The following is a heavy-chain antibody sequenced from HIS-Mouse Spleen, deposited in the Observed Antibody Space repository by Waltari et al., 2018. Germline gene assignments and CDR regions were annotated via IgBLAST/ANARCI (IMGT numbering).Heavy chain of an antibody. D-gene: IGHD2-21*02. V-gene: IGHV4-39*01. CDR1: GGSISSSSYY. J-gene: IGHJ5*02. Sequence: QLQLQESGAGLVKPSETLSPTCTVSGGSISSSSYYWGWIRQPPGKGLEGIGSIYYSGGTYYNPFLKGRVTMSLDTSKNQFSMKLSSVTAADTAVYYCARKRTDSGWFDPWGQGTLVTVSS. CDR2: IYYSGGT. CDR3: ARKRTDSGWFDP.